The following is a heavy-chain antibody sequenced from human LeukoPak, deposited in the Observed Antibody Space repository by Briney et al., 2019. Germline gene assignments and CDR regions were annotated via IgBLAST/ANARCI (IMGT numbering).Heavy chain of an antibody. J-gene: IGHJ3*02. CDR2: IIPIFGTA. CDR1: GGTFSSYA. Sequence: ASVKVSCKASGGTFSSYAISWVRQAPGQGLEWMGGIIPIFGTANYAQKFQGRVTITTDESTSTAYMELRSLRSDDTAVYYCAREGALESDAFDIWGQGTMVTVSS. CDR3: AREGALESDAFDI. V-gene: IGHV1-69*05. D-gene: IGHD3-3*01.